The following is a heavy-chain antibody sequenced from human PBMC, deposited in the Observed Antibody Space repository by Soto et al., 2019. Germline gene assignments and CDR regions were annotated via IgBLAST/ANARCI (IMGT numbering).Heavy chain of an antibody. CDR3: ARDPPPPEY. Sequence: QVQLVQSGAEVKKPGASVKVSCKASVYTFASYAISWMRQAPGQGLEWMGWISAYNGNTNYAQKRQGRVTMTTDTSSSTAYMELRSLRSDDTAGYYCARDPPPPEYWGQGTLVTVSS. J-gene: IGHJ4*02. CDR1: VYTFASYA. D-gene: IGHD2-2*01. CDR2: ISAYNGNT. V-gene: IGHV1-18*01.